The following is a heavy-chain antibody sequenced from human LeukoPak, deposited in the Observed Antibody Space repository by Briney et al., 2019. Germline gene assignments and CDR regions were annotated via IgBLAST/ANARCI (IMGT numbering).Heavy chain of an antibody. CDR3: ATPRGDTALDV. Sequence: GGSLRLSCAASGFTFSSYGMHRVRQAPGKGLEWVAVISYDGSNKYYADSVKGRFTISRDNSKNTLYLQMNSLRAVDTAVYYCATPRGDTALDVWGQGTTVTVSS. CDR2: ISYDGSNK. D-gene: IGHD5-18*01. V-gene: IGHV3-30*03. CDR1: GFTFSSYG. J-gene: IGHJ6*02.